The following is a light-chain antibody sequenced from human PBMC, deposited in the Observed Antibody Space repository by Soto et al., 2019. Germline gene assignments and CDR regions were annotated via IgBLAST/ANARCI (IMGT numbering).Light chain of an antibody. V-gene: IGKV3-20*01. CDR1: QSVSSSY. Sequence: EILLTQSPGTLSLSPGERATLSCRASQSVSSSYLAWYQQKPGQPPRLLIYGASIRATGVPYRFSGSGSGTDFTLTISRLEPDDFAMFYCQHYNSFPITFGQGTRLETK. J-gene: IGKJ5*01. CDR2: GAS. CDR3: QHYNSFPIT.